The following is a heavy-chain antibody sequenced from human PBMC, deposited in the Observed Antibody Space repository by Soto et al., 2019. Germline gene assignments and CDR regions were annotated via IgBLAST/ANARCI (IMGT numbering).Heavy chain of an antibody. CDR1: GFTFSSYS. V-gene: IGHV3-21*01. CDR2: ISSSSSYI. D-gene: IGHD3-16*01. CDR3: ARDVGADGFDI. J-gene: IGHJ3*02. Sequence: EVQLVESGGGLVKPGGSLRLSCAASGFTFSSYSMNWVRQAPGKGLEWVSSISSSSSYIYYADSVKGRFTISRDNAKKSLYLQMNSLRAEDTAVYYCARDVGADGFDIWGQGTMVTVSS.